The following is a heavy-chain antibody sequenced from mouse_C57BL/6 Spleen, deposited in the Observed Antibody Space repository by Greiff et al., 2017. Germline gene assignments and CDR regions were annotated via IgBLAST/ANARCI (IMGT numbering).Heavy chain of an antibody. Sequence: QVQLQQPGAELVKPGASVKMSCKASGYTFTSYWITWVKQRPGQGLEWIGDIYPGRGSTTYNEKFKSKATLTIDTSTSTAYMKLSSRTSEDAAVYYCAIYYGSSYEFDYWGQGTTLTVSS. J-gene: IGHJ2*01. D-gene: IGHD1-1*01. CDR1: GYTFTSYW. CDR2: IYPGRGST. V-gene: IGHV1-55*01. CDR3: AIYYGSSYEFDY.